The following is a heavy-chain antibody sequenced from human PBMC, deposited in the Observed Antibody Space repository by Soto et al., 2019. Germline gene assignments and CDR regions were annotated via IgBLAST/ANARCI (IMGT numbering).Heavy chain of an antibody. D-gene: IGHD2-2*01. CDR1: GYTFTSYY. Sequence: ASVKFSCKASGYTFTSYYMRWVRQAPGQGLEWMGIISPSGGITSYAQKFQGRVTMTTYTSTSTVYMELSSLRSEDTALYYCARDRGIVVVPAAALFDYWGQGTLVTVSS. CDR2: ISPSGGIT. J-gene: IGHJ4*02. V-gene: IGHV1-46*01. CDR3: ARDRGIVVVPAAALFDY.